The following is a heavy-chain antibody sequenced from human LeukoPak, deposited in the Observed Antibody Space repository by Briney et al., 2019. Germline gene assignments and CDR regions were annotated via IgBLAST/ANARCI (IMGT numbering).Heavy chain of an antibody. CDR3: ARAPRTAANFDS. J-gene: IGHJ4*02. V-gene: IGHV3-23*01. CDR2: ISGGGGST. Sequence: GGSLRLSCAASGFTFTSYSMNWVRQAPGKGLEWVSTISGGGGSTYYADSVKGRFTISRDNFKKTLYLQMSSLRAEDTAVYYCARAPRTAANFDSWGQGTLVTVSS. CDR1: GFTFTSYS. D-gene: IGHD6-13*01.